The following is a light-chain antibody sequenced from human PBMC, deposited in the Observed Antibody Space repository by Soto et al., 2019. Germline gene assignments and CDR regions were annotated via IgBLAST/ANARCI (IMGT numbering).Light chain of an antibody. V-gene: IGKV1-13*02. CDR3: QQFNSYPLFT. CDR2: DAS. Sequence: AIQLTQSPSSLSASVGDRVTITCRASQGISSALPWYQQKPGKAPKLLIYDASSLESGVPSRFSGSGSGTDFTLTISSLQPEDFATYYCQQFNSYPLFTFGPGTKVDIK. CDR1: QGISSA. J-gene: IGKJ3*01.